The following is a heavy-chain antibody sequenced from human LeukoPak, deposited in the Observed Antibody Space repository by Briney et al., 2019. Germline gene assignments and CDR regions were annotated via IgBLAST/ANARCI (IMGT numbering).Heavy chain of an antibody. CDR1: GFTFSSHA. Sequence: GGSLRLSCQASGFTFSSHAMTWVRQAPGKGLEWVSTISGSGRSTYLADSVKGRFAISRDNSKNTLSLQMNSLRAEDTAFYFCAQDPAGVVISWGQGTLVTVSS. CDR2: ISGSGRST. J-gene: IGHJ4*02. D-gene: IGHD3-22*01. V-gene: IGHV3-23*01. CDR3: AQDPAGVVIS.